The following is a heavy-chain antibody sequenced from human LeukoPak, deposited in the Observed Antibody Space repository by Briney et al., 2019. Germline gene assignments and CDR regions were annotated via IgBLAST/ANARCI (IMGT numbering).Heavy chain of an antibody. CDR3: ARFSAAGTLWFDP. CDR1: GGSISSYY. D-gene: IGHD6-13*01. J-gene: IGHJ5*02. Sequence: PSEILSLTCTVSGGSISSYYWSWIRQPPGKGLEWIGYIYYSGSTNYNPSLKSRVTISVDTSKNQFSLKLSSVTAADTAVYYCARFSAAGTLWFDPWGQGTLVTVSS. V-gene: IGHV4-59*01. CDR2: IYYSGST.